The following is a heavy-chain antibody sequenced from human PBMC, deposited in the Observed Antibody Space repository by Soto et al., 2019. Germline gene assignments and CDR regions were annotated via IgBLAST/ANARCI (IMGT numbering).Heavy chain of an antibody. CDR2: IIPIFGTA. CDR3: AVRRLGELSFYNWFDP. V-gene: IGHV1-69*01. D-gene: IGHD3-16*02. CDR1: GGTFSSYA. Sequence: QVQLVQSGAEVKKPGSSVKVSCKASGGTFSSYAISWVRQAPGQGLEWMGGIIPIFGTANYAQKFQGRVTITADESTSTAYMELSSLRSQDTVVYYCAVRRLGELSFYNWFDPWGQGTLVTVSS. J-gene: IGHJ5*02.